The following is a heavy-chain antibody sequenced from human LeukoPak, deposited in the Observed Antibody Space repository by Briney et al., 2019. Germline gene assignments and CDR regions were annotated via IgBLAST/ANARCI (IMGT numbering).Heavy chain of an antibody. D-gene: IGHD4-23*01. J-gene: IGHJ5*02. Sequence: ASVKVSCKVSGSTLTELSMHWVRQAPGEGLEWMGGFDPEDGEPIYAQKFQGRVTMTRDTSTSTVYMELSSLRSEDTAVYYCAGVPSIYGGNSEGWFDPWGQGTLVTVSS. CDR1: GSTLTELS. V-gene: IGHV1-24*01. CDR2: FDPEDGEP. CDR3: AGVPSIYGGNSEGWFDP.